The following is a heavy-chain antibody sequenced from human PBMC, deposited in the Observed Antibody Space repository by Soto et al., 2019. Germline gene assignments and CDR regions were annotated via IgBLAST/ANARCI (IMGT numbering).Heavy chain of an antibody. Sequence: PGGSLRLSCAASGFTFSSYPMHWVRQAPGKGLEWVAIISYDGKNKYNTDSVKGRFTISRDNSKNTLYLQMNSLRAEDTAVYYCALDVDYSGDYCLHPWGQGTPVTVSS. CDR1: GFTFSSYP. D-gene: IGHD4-17*01. J-gene: IGHJ5*02. V-gene: IGHV3-30*04. CDR3: ALDVDYSGDYCLHP. CDR2: ISYDGKNK.